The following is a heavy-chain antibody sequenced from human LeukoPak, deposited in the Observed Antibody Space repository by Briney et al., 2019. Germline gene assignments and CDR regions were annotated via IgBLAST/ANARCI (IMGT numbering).Heavy chain of an antibody. V-gene: IGHV3-23*01. CDR2: ISGSGGST. Sequence: PGGSLRLSCAASGFTFSSYAMSWVRQAPGKGLEWVSAISGSGGSTYYAGSVKGRFTISRDNSKNTLYLQMNSLRAEDTAVYYCAKDQSTMIVVVPSDAFDIWGQGTMVTVSS. D-gene: IGHD3-22*01. CDR3: AKDQSTMIVVVPSDAFDI. CDR1: GFTFSSYA. J-gene: IGHJ3*02.